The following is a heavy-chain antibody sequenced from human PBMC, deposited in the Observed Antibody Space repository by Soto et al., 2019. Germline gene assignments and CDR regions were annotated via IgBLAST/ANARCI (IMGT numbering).Heavy chain of an antibody. D-gene: IGHD3-9*01. V-gene: IGHV1-46*01. CDR2: INPSGGNT. J-gene: IGHJ4*02. Sequence: ASVKVSCKASGYTFTSSYMHWVRQAPGQGLEWMGIINPSGGNTSYAQKFQGRVTITRDTSASTAYMELSSLRSEDTAVYYCAREEAPKPYFLWGQGTLVTVSS. CDR3: AREEAPKPYFL. CDR1: GYTFTSSY.